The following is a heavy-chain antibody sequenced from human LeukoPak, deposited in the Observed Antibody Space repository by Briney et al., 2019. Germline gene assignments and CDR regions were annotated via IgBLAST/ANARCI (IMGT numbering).Heavy chain of an antibody. V-gene: IGHV3-64*02. CDR2: IGGNGDTS. CDR1: GFTFYNYA. Sequence: PGGSLRLSCVASGFTFYNYAMHWVRQAPGKGLEYVSAIGGNGDTSYYADSVKGRFTISRDNSKNTVYLQLCSLRTEDMAFYYCATRHEYSYPYWGQGTLVTVSS. D-gene: IGHD5-18*01. CDR3: ATRHEYSYPY. J-gene: IGHJ4*02.